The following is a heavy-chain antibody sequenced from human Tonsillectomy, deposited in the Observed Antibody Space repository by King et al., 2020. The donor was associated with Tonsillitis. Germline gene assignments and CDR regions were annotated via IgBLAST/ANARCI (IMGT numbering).Heavy chain of an antibody. CDR1: GFTFGSYW. Sequence: VQLVESGGGLVQPGGSLRLSCAASGFTFGSYWMHWVRQAPGKGLVWVSRINSDGTSTAYADSVKGRFTISRDNAKNTMYLQMNSLRVEDTAVYYCASGTGGYSSSWHDYWGQGTLVTVSS. D-gene: IGHD6-13*01. CDR3: ASGTGGYSSSWHDY. V-gene: IGHV3-74*01. CDR2: INSDGTST. J-gene: IGHJ4*02.